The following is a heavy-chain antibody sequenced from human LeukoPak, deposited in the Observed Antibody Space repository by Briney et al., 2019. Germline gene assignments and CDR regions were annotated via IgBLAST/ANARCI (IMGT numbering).Heavy chain of an antibody. CDR2: VFHTGST. D-gene: IGHD1-14*01. CDR3: ARVVVYTGLPHPDL. CDR1: GGSFSGYY. J-gene: IGHJ4*02. Sequence: PSETLSLTCSVYGGSFSGYYWSWIRQTPGKGLEWIGNVFHTGSTSYSPSLSSRVTLSVDSTTRQFFLNLTSVTAADTAIYYCARVVVYTGLPHPDLWGQGTLVTVPS. V-gene: IGHV4-34*12.